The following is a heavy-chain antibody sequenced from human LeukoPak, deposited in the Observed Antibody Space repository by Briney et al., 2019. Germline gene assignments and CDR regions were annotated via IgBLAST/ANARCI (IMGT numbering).Heavy chain of an antibody. CDR2: IYPGDSDT. V-gene: IGHV5-51*01. CDR3: ARHSMDAHSDY. D-gene: IGHD2/OR15-2a*01. Sequence: GESLKISCNASGYNFTTSLNGWVRQLPGEGLVWMGIIYPGDSDTRYSPSFHRQVTFSADKSISTAYLQWSSLKASDTARYYCARHSMDAHSDYWGQGTLVTVSS. J-gene: IGHJ4*02. CDR1: GYNFTTSL.